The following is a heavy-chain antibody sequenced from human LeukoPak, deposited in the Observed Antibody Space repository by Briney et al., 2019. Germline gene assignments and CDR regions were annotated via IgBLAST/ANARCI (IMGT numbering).Heavy chain of an antibody. CDR2: IRYDGSNK. J-gene: IGHJ4*02. V-gene: IGHV3-30*02. CDR1: GFTFSSYG. CDR3: AKEGSDFWSGYYVDY. Sequence: GGSLRLSCAASGFTFSSYGMHWVRQAPGKGLEWVAFIRYDGSNKYYADSVKGRFTISRDNSKNTLYLQMNSLRAEDTAVYYCAKEGSDFWSGYYVDYWGQGTLATVSS. D-gene: IGHD3-3*01.